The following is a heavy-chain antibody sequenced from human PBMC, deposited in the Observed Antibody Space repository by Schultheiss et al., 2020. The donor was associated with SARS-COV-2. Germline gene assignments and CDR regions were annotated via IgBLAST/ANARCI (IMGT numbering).Heavy chain of an antibody. CDR3: ARDRGRVVVAASPDY. J-gene: IGHJ4*02. CDR1: GFTFDDYG. V-gene: IGHV3-23*01. Sequence: GGSLRLSCAASGFTFDDYGMSWVRQAPGKGLEWVSAISGSGGSTYYADSVKGRFTISRDNSKNTLYLQMNSLRAEDTAVYYCARDRGRVVVAASPDYWGQGTLITVAS. D-gene: IGHD2-15*01. CDR2: ISGSGGST.